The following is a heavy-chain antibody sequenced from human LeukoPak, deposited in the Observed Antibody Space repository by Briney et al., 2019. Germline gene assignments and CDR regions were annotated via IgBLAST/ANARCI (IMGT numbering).Heavy chain of an antibody. CDR1: GGSLSGYY. CDR2: INHSGST. CDR3: ARRGSGYSLGY. D-gene: IGHD3-22*01. J-gene: IGHJ4*02. V-gene: IGHV4-34*01. Sequence: PSETLSLTCTVSGGSLSGYYWSWIRQPPGKGLEWIGEINHSGSTNYNPSLKSRVTISVDTSKNQFSLKLSSVTAADTAVYYCARRGSGYSLGYWGQGTLVTVSS.